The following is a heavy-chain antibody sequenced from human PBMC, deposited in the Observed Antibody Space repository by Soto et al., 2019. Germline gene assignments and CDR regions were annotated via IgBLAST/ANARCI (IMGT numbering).Heavy chain of an antibody. J-gene: IGHJ4*02. CDR1: GLSFSRRW. V-gene: IGHV3-74*01. Sequence: EVQLVEFGGGLVQPGGSLRLACAASGLSFSRRWMHWVRQAPGKGLVWVAHINNDGGTTTYADSVRGRFTISRDNGKHTVYLQMNSLTAEDTAVYYCASDWAYSSDYWGQGTLVTVPS. D-gene: IGHD6-13*01. CDR2: INNDGGTT. CDR3: ASDWAYSSDY.